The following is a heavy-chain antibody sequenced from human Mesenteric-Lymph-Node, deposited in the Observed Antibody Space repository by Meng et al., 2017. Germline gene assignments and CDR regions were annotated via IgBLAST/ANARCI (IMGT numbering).Heavy chain of an antibody. CDR1: GFTFSSYG. Sequence: GGSLRLSCAASGFTFSSYGMHWVRQAPGKGLEWVAVIWYDGSNKYYADSVKGRFTISRDNSKNTLYLQMNSLRAEDTAVYYCARDKGAPRDYGDFSYYFDYWGQGTLVTVSS. J-gene: IGHJ4*02. CDR3: ARDKGAPRDYGDFSYYFDY. V-gene: IGHV3-33*01. CDR2: IWYDGSNK. D-gene: IGHD4-17*01.